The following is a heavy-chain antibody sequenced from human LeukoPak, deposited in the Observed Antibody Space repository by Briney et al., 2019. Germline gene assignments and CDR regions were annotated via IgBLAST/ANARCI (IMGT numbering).Heavy chain of an antibody. Sequence: GGSLRLSCAASGFTFSSYEMNWVRQAPGKGLEWVSYISSSGSTIYYADSVKGRFTISRDNAKNSLYLQMNSLRAEDTAVYYCAPTVTPDAFDTWGQGTMVTVSS. CDR2: ISSSGSTI. V-gene: IGHV3-48*03. CDR3: APTVTPDAFDT. D-gene: IGHD4-17*01. J-gene: IGHJ3*02. CDR1: GFTFSSYE.